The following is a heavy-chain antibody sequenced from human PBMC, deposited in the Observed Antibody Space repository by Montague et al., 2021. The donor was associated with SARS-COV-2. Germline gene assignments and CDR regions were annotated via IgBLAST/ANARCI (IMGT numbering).Heavy chain of an antibody. Sequence: SETLSLTCTVSGGSINSSYWCWIRQPPAQGMERIGNVFYSGSTNYNSTPKSRVTISVDTSKNQFSLKVSSVTAADTDVYFCASDTGGDGVMDVWGQGTTVPVSS. J-gene: IGHJ6*02. D-gene: IGHD4-17*01. CDR3: ASDTGGDGVMDV. CDR1: GGSINSSY. V-gene: IGHV4-59*01. CDR2: VFYSGST.